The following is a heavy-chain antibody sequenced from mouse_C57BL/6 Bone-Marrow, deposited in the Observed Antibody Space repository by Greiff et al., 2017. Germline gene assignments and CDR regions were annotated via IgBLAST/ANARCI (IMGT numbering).Heavy chain of an antibody. J-gene: IGHJ3*01. V-gene: IGHV5-9*01. Sequence: LQQSGADLVKPGASVKLSCTASGFTFSSYSMHWVSQRPEQRLEWVGTISAGGGNTNYPDRLKGRSTMTVDKSTSTAYLQLSSLTSEDSALYYCASGHQFDYWGQGTSVTVSA. CDR3: ASGHQFDY. CDR1: GFTFSSYS. D-gene: IGHD3-1*01. CDR2: ISAGGGNT.